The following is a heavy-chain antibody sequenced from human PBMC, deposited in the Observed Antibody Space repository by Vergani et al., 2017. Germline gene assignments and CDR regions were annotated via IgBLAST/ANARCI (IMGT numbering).Heavy chain of an antibody. J-gene: IGHJ4*02. CDR2: IWSKPYGGTT. D-gene: IGHD2-2*01. Sequence: EVHLVESGGGLVQPGRSLRLSCSGSGFTLGDYAMTWVRQAPGKGLEWVAFIWSKPYGGTTEYAASVKGRFTISRDNSKNTLILQMNGLRAEDTAVYYCARDRGCATISCYFSGAFDYWGLGTLVSVSS. V-gene: IGHV3-49*04. CDR3: ARDRGCATISCYFSGAFDY. CDR1: GFTLGDYA.